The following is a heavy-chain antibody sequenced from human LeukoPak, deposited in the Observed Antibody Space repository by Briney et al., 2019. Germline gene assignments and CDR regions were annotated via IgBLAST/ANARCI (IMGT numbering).Heavy chain of an antibody. J-gene: IGHJ4*02. Sequence: GASVKVSCKASGYTFTGYYMHWVRQAPGQGLEWMGWINPNSGGTNYAQKFQGRITMTRDTSISTLYMELNSLRSDDTAVYYCAREMGFGQLLFDYWGQGTLVTVSS. CDR1: GYTFTGYY. CDR3: AREMGFGQLLFDY. V-gene: IGHV1-2*02. CDR2: INPNSGGT. D-gene: IGHD3-10*01.